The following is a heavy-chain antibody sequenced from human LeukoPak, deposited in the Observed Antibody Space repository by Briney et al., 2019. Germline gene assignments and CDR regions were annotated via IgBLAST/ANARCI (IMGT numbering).Heavy chain of an antibody. CDR3: ARDSHSSGWYLSIDY. J-gene: IGHJ4*02. CDR1: GYTFTGYY. CDR2: INPDSGVT. V-gene: IGHV1-2*02. D-gene: IGHD6-19*01. Sequence: GASVKVSCKASGYTFTGYYMHWVRQAPGQGLEWMGWINPDSGVTNHAQKFQGRVNMTRDTSISTAYMELRSLRSDDTAVYYCARDSHSSGWYLSIDYWGQGTLVTVSS.